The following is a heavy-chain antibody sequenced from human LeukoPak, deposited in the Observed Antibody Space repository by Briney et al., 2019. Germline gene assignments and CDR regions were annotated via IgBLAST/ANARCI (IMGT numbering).Heavy chain of an antibody. J-gene: IGHJ3*02. CDR2: INHSGST. V-gene: IGHV4-34*01. CDR3: ARKRIFDAFDI. Sequence: PSETLSLTCAVYGGSFSGYSWSWIRQSPGKGLEWIGEINHSGSTNYNPSLKSRVTISVDTSKNQFSLKLSSVTAADTAVYYCARKRIFDAFDIWGQGTMVTVSS. CDR1: GGSFSGYS.